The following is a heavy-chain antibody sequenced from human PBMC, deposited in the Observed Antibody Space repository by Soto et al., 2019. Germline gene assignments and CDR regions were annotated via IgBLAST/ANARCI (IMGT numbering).Heavy chain of an antibody. CDR3: ARGSTTEKVDS. Sequence: SETLSLTCRVSGGSISNDYWTWIRQPPGKGLEWIGYIYKGGSINYNPSLKSRVTISVDTSNNQFSLKLTSVTAADTAMYYCARGSTTEKVDSWGQGILVTVSS. V-gene: IGHV4-4*09. CDR1: GGSISNDY. J-gene: IGHJ4*02. CDR2: IYKGGSI.